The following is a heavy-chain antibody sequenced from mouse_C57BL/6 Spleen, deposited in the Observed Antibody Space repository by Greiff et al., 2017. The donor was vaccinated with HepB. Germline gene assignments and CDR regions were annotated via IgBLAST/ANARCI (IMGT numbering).Heavy chain of an antibody. V-gene: IGHV1-64*01. CDR3: AKSTTVVATGDFDY. Sequence: QVQLQQSGAELVKPGASVKLSCKASGYTFTSYWMHWVKQRPGQGLEWIGMIHPNSGSTNYNEKFKSKATLTVDKSSSTAYMQLSSLTSEDSAVYYCAKSTTVVATGDFDYWGQGTTLTVSS. D-gene: IGHD1-1*01. CDR1: GYTFTSYW. CDR2: IHPNSGST. J-gene: IGHJ2*01.